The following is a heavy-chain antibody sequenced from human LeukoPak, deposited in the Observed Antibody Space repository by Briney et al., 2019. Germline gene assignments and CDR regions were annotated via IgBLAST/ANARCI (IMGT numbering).Heavy chain of an antibody. CDR3: ARDEGGYNWNYRYYYYYIDV. J-gene: IGHJ6*03. CDR1: GGSFSGYY. D-gene: IGHD1-7*01. Sequence: PSETLSLTCAVYGGSFSGYYWSWIRQPPGKGLEWIGTIYHSGSTYYNPSLKSRVTISVDTSKNQFSLKLSSVTAADTAVYYCARDEGGYNWNYRYYYYYIDVWGKGTTVTVSS. V-gene: IGHV4-34*01. CDR2: IYHSGST.